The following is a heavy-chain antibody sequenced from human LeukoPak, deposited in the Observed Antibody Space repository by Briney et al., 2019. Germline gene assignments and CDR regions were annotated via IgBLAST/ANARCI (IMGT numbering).Heavy chain of an antibody. Sequence: PGGSLRLSCAASGFISSSYWMHWVRQPPGKGLVYTACINTDGFSTSYADSVKGRFTISRDNAKNTLYLQMNSLRAEDTAVYYCARSRTYGDYGRGLDYWGQGTLVTVSS. CDR2: INTDGFST. J-gene: IGHJ4*02. V-gene: IGHV3-74*01. CDR1: GFISSSYW. CDR3: ARSRTYGDYGRGLDY. D-gene: IGHD4-17*01.